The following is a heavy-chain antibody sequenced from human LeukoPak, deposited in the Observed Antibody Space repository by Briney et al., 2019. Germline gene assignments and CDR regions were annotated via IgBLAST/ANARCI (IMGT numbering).Heavy chain of an antibody. Sequence: PGGSLRLSCAASGFTFSSYAMHWVRQAPGKGLEWVAVISYDGSNKYYADSVKGRFTISRDNSKNTLYLQMNSLRAEDTAVYYCARDISDTYSSSLDYWGQGTLVTVSS. CDR2: ISYDGSNK. V-gene: IGHV3-30*04. J-gene: IGHJ4*02. CDR3: ARDISDTYSSSLDY. D-gene: IGHD6-13*01. CDR1: GFTFSSYA.